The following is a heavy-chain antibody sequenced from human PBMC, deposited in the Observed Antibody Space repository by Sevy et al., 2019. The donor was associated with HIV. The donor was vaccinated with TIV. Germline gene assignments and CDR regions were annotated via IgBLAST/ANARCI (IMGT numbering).Heavy chain of an antibody. CDR2: INTSGST. V-gene: IGHV4-4*07. CDR1: GDSFSSYF. Sequence: SETLSLTCTVSGDSFSSYFWAWIRQPAGKGLEWIGRINTSGSTNYNPSLKSRVTMSVDTSKSQFSLKVTSLTAAETAIYCCARSNWVTATNGFSKSYYFDYWGQGSLVTVSS. J-gene: IGHJ4*02. CDR3: ARSNWVTATNGFSKSYYFDY. D-gene: IGHD7-27*01.